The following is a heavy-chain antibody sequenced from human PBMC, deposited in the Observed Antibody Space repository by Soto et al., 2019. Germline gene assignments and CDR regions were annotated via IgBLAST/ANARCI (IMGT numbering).Heavy chain of an antibody. D-gene: IGHD5-18*01. V-gene: IGHV4-59*01. CDR2: IYSSGST. CDR1: GGSISNYY. CDR3: ARDHPHSYGVYYFDY. Sequence: QVQLQESGPGLVKPSETLSLTCTVSGGSISNYYWSWIRQPPGKGLEWIGYIYSSGSTHYNPSLQSRVTISADTSKNQVSLKVNSVTAADTAMYYCARDHPHSYGVYYFDYWGQGTPVTVSS. J-gene: IGHJ4*02.